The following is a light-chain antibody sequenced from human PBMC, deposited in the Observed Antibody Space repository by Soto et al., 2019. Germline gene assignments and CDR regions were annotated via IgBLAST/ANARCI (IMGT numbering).Light chain of an antibody. Sequence: DIQMTQSPSTLSASVGDRXXIXXXXSQSISSWLAWYQQKLGRAPRLLIYDASSLESGVPSRFSGSGYGTEFTLTISSLQPDDFATYYCQQYNTYSSLTFGGGTKVDIK. CDR3: QQYNTYSSLT. CDR2: DAS. J-gene: IGKJ4*01. CDR1: QSISSW. V-gene: IGKV1-5*01.